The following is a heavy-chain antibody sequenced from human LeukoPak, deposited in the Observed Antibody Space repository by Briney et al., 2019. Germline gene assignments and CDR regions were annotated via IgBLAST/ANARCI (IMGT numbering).Heavy chain of an antibody. CDR3: ARGGCRSTSCFWSWFDP. CDR2: MKPNRGNT. Sequence: ASVKVSCKASGYTFTSYDINWVRQATGQGLEWIGWMKPNRGNTGYAQKFQGRVTMTRDTSISTAYMELSSPRSEDTAVYYCARGGCRSTSCFWSWFDPWGQGTLVTVSP. CDR1: GYTFTSYD. D-gene: IGHD2-2*01. V-gene: IGHV1-8*02. J-gene: IGHJ5*02.